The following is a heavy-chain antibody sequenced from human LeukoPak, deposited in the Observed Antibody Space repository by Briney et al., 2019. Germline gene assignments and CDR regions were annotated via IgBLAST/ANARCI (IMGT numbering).Heavy chain of an antibody. CDR2: IYHTETT. V-gene: IGHV4-38-2*02. D-gene: IGHD1-7*01. CDR3: ARFRLDVGNYQFDY. Sequence: PSETLSLTCTVSDYSISSGHYWGWVRQPPGKGLEWIGNIYHTETTYYNPSLKSRITISVDTSKNQFSLKLSSVTAADTAVYYCARFRLDVGNYQFDYWGQGTLVTVSS. CDR1: DYSISSGHY. J-gene: IGHJ4*02.